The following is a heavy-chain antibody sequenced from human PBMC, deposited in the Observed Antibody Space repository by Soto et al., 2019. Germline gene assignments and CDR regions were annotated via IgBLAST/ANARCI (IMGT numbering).Heavy chain of an antibody. Sequence: ASVKVSCKASGYTFTSYGISWVRQAPGQGLEWMGWISAYNGNTNYAQKLQGRVTMTTDTSTSTAYMELRSLRSDDTAVYYCARGLGYCISTSCQYYYYGMDGWGQGTTVTFSS. V-gene: IGHV1-18*01. CDR1: GYTFTSYG. CDR2: ISAYNGNT. J-gene: IGHJ6*02. CDR3: ARGLGYCISTSCQYYYYGMDG. D-gene: IGHD2-2*01.